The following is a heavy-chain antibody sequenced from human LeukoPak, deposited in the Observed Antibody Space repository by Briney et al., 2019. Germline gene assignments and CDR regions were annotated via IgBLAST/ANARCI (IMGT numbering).Heavy chain of an antibody. J-gene: IGHJ4*02. CDR2: MNPNSGNT. CDR1: GYAFISYD. Sequence: ASVKVSCKASGYAFISYDINWVRQPTGQGLEWMGWMNPNSGNTDYAQKFQGRVTMTRSTSISTAYMELSSLRSEDTAVYYCARGSSSRQIDYWGQGTLVTVSS. V-gene: IGHV1-8*01. D-gene: IGHD6-6*01. CDR3: ARGSSSRQIDY.